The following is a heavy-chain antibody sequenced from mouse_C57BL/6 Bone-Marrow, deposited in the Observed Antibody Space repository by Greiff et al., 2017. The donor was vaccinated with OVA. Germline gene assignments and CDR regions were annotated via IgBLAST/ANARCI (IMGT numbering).Heavy chain of an antibody. V-gene: IGHV1-19*01. CDR1: GYTFTDYY. CDR3: ARSYYYGSSYGGDY. J-gene: IGHJ4*01. D-gene: IGHD1-1*01. CDR2: INPYNGGT. Sequence: EVQGVESGPVLVKPGASVKMSCKASGYTFTDYYMNWVKQSHGKSLEWIGVINPYNGGTSYNQKFKGKATLTVDKSSSTAYMELNSLTSEDSAVYYCARSYYYGSSYGGDYWGQGTSVTVSS.